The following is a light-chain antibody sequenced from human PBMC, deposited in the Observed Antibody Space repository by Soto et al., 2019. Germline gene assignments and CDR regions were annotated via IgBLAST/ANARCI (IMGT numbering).Light chain of an antibody. CDR3: QQSYSTPWT. J-gene: IGKJ1*01. V-gene: IGKV1-39*01. CDR2: TVS. CDR1: QSISSW. Sequence: DIQMTQSPSTLSASVGDRVTITCRASQSISSWLAWYQQKPGKAPKLLIYTVSNLQSGVSSRFTGSGSGTDFTLTISSLQPEDFGTYFCQQSYSTPWTFAQGTKVEIK.